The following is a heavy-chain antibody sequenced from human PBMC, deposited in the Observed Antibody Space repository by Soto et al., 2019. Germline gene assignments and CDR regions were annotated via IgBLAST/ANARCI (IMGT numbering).Heavy chain of an antibody. V-gene: IGHV3-23*01. CDR3: AKYISSGWYRFAEYFQH. Sequence: GGSLRLSCAASGFPFSSYAMSWVRPTPGKGLEWVSAISGSGGSTYYADSVKGRFTISRDNSKNTLYLQMNSLRAEDTAVYYCAKYISSGWYRFAEYFQHWGQGTLVTVSS. CDR2: ISGSGGST. D-gene: IGHD6-19*01. CDR1: GFPFSSYA. J-gene: IGHJ1*01.